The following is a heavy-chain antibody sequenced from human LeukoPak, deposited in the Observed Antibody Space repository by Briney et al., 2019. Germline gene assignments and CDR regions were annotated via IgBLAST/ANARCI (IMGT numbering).Heavy chain of an antibody. D-gene: IGHD2-2*02. CDR3: ARGVRTAVVPAAIHWFDP. V-gene: IGHV1-8*03. CDR2: MNPNSGNT. Sequence: GASVKVSCKASRYTFTSYDINWVRQATGQGLEWMGWMNPNSGNTGYAQKFQGRVTITRNTSISTAYMELSSLRSEDTAVYYCARGVRTAVVPAAIHWFDPWGQGTLVTVSS. J-gene: IGHJ5*02. CDR1: RYTFTSYD.